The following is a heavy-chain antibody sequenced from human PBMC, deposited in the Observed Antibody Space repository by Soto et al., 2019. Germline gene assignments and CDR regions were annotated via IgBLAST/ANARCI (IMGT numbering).Heavy chain of an antibody. CDR3: AREIFTSPLPDRGMDV. D-gene: IGHD2-2*01. V-gene: IGHV3-30-3*01. J-gene: IGHJ6*02. Sequence: QVQLVESGGGVVQPGRSLGLSCAASEFTFSPYAMHWVRQAPGKGLEWVAVISYDGNNQYYADSVKGRFTISRDTAKNTLYLEMNSLRTEDTAIYFCAREIFTSPLPDRGMDVWGQGTTVIVSS. CDR1: EFTFSPYA. CDR2: ISYDGNNQ.